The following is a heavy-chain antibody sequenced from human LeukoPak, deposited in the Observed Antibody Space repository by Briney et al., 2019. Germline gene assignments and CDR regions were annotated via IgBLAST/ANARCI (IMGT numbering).Heavy chain of an antibody. Sequence: SETLSLTCGSFSGYYWSWIRQPPGKGLEWIGEINPGGSTNYNPSLKSRVTISVDTSKNQFSLRLSSVTAADTAVYYCARVEAKRWVDYWGQGTLVTVSS. D-gene: IGHD3-16*01. CDR1: SFSGYY. V-gene: IGHV4-34*01. CDR3: ARVEAKRWVDY. CDR2: INPGGST. J-gene: IGHJ4*02.